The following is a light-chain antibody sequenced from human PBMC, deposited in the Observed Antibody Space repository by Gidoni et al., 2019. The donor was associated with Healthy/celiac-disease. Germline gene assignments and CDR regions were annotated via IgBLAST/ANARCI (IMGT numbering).Light chain of an antibody. Sequence: QSVLTQPPSVSGAPGQRVTISCTGSSSNIGAGYDVHWYQQLPGTAPKFLIYGNSNRPSGVPDRFSGSKSGTSASLAITGLQAEDEADYYCQSYDSSLSGFHVVFGGGTKLTVL. CDR1: SSNIGAGYD. CDR2: GNS. J-gene: IGLJ2*01. CDR3: QSYDSSLSGFHVV. V-gene: IGLV1-40*01.